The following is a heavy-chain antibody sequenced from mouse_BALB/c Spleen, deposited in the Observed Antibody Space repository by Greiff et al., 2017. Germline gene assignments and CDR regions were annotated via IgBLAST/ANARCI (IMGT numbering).Heavy chain of an antibody. CDR1: GFSLTSYG. V-gene: IGHV2-5-1*01. D-gene: IGHD1-2*01. CDR3: AKISPITRKAMDY. J-gene: IGHJ4*01. Sequence: VQLQQSGPSLVQPSQSLSITCTVSGFSLTSYGVHWVRQSPGKDLEWLGVIWRGGSTDYNAAFMSRLSITKDNSKSQVFFKMNSLQADDTAIYYCAKISPITRKAMDYWGQGTSVTVSS. CDR2: IWRGGST.